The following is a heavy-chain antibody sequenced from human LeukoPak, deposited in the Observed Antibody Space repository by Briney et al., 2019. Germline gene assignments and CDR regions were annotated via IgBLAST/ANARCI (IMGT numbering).Heavy chain of an antibody. J-gene: IGHJ4*02. CDR1: GFTFSSYS. CDR3: ARDKAFYFDY. Sequence: GGSLRLSCAASGFTFSSYSMNWVRQAPGKGLEWVSSISSSSRYIYYADSVKGRFTISRDNAKNTVDLQMDSLRAEDTAVYYCARDKAFYFDYWGQGILVTVSS. CDR2: ISSSSRYI. V-gene: IGHV3-21*01. D-gene: IGHD3-3*02.